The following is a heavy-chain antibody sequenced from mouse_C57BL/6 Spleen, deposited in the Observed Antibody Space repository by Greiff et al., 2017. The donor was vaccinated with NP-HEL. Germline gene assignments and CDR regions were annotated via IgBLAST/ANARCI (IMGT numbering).Heavy chain of an antibody. J-gene: IGHJ4*01. CDR1: GFSLTSYG. V-gene: IGHV2-2*01. CDR2: IWSGGST. CDR3: ARKDEDYAMDY. Sequence: HVQLQQSGPGLVQPSQSLSITCTVSGFSLTSYGVHWVRQSPGKGLEWLGVIWSGGSTDYNAAFISRLSISKDNSKSQVFFKMNSLQADDTAIYYCARKDEDYAMDYWGQGTSVTVSS.